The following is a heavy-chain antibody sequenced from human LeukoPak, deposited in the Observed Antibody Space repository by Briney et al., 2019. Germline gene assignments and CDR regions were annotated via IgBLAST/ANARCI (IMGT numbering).Heavy chain of an antibody. V-gene: IGHV1-2*02. D-gene: IGHD6-19*01. CDR3: ARARENQQWLTT. Sequence: ASVKVSCKASGYTFTGYYMHWVRQAPGQGLEWMGWINPNSGGTNYAQKFQGRVTMTRDTSISTAYMELSRLRSDDTAVYYCARARENQQWLTTWGRGTLVTVSS. CDR1: GYTFTGYY. CDR2: INPNSGGT. J-gene: IGHJ4*02.